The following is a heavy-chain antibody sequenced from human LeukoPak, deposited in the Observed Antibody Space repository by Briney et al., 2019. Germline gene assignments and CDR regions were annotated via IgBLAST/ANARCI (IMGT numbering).Heavy chain of an antibody. J-gene: IGHJ3*02. CDR2: ISDRGKT. CDR3: AKLASIFGVADSFDI. Sequence: GGSLRLSCEASGITFRCYDMRCVRQAPGKGSEWISAISDRGKTDYADSVKGRFTISRDNSKNTLYLQLSSLRAEDTAMYYCAKLASIFGVADSFDIWGQGTFVTVSS. CDR1: GITFRCYD. D-gene: IGHD3-3*01. V-gene: IGHV3-23*01.